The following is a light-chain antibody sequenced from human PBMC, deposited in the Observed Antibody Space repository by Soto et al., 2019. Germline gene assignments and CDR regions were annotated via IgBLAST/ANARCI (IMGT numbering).Light chain of an antibody. CDR3: QQYGSSPQP. CDR2: GAS. J-gene: IGKJ2*01. CDR1: QSVSSSY. Sequence: EIVLTQSPGTLSLSPGERATLSCRASQSVSSSYLAWYQHKPGQAPRLLIYGASSRATGIPDRFSGNGSGTDFTLTISRLKPEDFAVYYCQQYGSSPQPFGQGTKLEIK. V-gene: IGKV3-20*01.